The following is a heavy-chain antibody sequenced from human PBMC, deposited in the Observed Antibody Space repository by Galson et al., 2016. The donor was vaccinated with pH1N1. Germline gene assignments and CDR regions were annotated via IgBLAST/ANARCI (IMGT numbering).Heavy chain of an antibody. J-gene: IGHJ4*02. CDR1: GYTFTSFG. D-gene: IGHD1-7*01. V-gene: IGHV1-18*01. CDR2: INVHNGNT. CDR3: ARSLAWNYGDY. Sequence: SVKVSCKASGYTFTSFGITWVRQAPGQGLEWMGWINVHNGNTNYAQKLQGRVTMTTDTFTSTAYMELRSLRSDDTAVYYCARSLAWNYGDYWGQGTLVTVSS.